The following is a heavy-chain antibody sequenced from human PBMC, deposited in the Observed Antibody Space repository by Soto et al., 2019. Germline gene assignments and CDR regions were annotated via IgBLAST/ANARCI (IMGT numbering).Heavy chain of an antibody. J-gene: IGHJ6*02. CDR2: ISAYNGNT. CDR1: GYTFSSYY. D-gene: IGHD1-1*01. V-gene: IGHV1-18*04. Sequence: GASVKVSCKASGYTFSSYYMNWVRQAPGQGLEWLGWISAYNGNTKYAQKLQGRVTMTTDTSTSTAYMELRSLRSDDTAVYYCARVVETTPLSSRYYYYGMDVWGQGTTVTVSS. CDR3: ARVVETTPLSSRYYYYGMDV.